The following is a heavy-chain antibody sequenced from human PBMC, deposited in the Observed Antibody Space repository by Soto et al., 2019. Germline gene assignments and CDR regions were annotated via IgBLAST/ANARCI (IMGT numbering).Heavy chain of an antibody. J-gene: IGHJ3*02. CDR2: IYFSGST. D-gene: IGHD3-3*01. V-gene: IGHV4-59*11. Sequence: PSETLSLTSTVSGGYSISHDWSWIRQPPGKGLEWIGYIYFSGSTNYNPSLKSRVTISVDTSKKQFSLKLSSVTAADTAVYYCARFGGPGVFDIWGQGTMVTVS. CDR1: GGYSISHD. CDR3: ARFGGPGVFDI.